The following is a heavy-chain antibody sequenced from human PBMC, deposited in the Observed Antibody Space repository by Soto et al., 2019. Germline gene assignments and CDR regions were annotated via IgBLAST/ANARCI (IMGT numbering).Heavy chain of an antibody. Sequence: PSETLCVTCTVSGGSISRGDYYWSWIRQHPGKGLDWIGYIYYSGSTNYNPSLKSRVTISVDTSKNQFSLKLNSVTAADTAVYYCARVRTCNRKFSSSPTLNYFLSLGHAPPVTV. CDR3: ARVRTCNRKFSSSPTLNYFLS. D-gene: IGHD6-13*01. J-gene: IGHJ4*01. CDR2: IYYSGST. CDR1: GGSISRGDYY. V-gene: IGHV4-31*03.